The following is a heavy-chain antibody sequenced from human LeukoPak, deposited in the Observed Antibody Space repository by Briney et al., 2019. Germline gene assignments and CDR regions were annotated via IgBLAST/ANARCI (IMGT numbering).Heavy chain of an antibody. D-gene: IGHD2-2*01. J-gene: IGHJ4*02. CDR1: GFTFSSYS. CDR2: ISSSSSYI. Sequence: GGSLRLSCAASGFTFSSYSMNWVRQAPGKGLEWVSSISSSSSYIYYADSVKGRFTISRDNAKNSLYLQMNSLRAEDTAVYYCAKYQSGLLRGVHFDYWGQGTLVTASS. CDR3: AKYQSGLLRGVHFDY. V-gene: IGHV3-21*04.